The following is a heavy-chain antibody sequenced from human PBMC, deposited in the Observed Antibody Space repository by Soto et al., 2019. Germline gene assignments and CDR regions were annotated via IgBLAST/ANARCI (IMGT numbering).Heavy chain of an antibody. J-gene: IGHJ4*02. V-gene: IGHV3-11*01. D-gene: IGHD3-3*01. CDR3: ARTPTVLRFLEWFPAYFDY. CDR1: GLTFSDYY. Sequence: GCLRLSCSASGLTFSDYYMSWIRQAPGKGLEWVSYISSGGGIIYYADSVKGRFTISTDNAKNSLYLQMNSLRAEATAVYYCARTPTVLRFLEWFPAYFDYWGQGTLVTVPS. CDR2: ISSGGGII.